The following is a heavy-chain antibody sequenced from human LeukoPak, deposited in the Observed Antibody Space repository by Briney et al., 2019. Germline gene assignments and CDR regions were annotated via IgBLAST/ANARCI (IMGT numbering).Heavy chain of an antibody. D-gene: IGHD6-19*01. J-gene: IGHJ4*02. Sequence: GGSLRLSCAASGFTFSSYGMHWVRQAPGKGLEWVAVIWYDGSNKYYADSVKGRFTISRDNSKNTLYLQMNILRAEDTAVYYCARIASDSSGWYHFDYWGQGALVTVSS. CDR1: GFTFSSYG. CDR3: ARIASDSSGWYHFDY. V-gene: IGHV3-33*01. CDR2: IWYDGSNK.